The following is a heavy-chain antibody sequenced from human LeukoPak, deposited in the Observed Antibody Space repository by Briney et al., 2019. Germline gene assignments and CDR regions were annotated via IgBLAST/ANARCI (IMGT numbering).Heavy chain of an antibody. CDR3: ARDLDNWNYAFEI. J-gene: IGHJ3*02. D-gene: IGHD1-7*01. V-gene: IGHV4-59*01. CDR2: IYYSGST. CDR1: GGSISSYY. Sequence: PSETLSLTCTVSGGSISSYYWSWIRQPPGKGLEWIGYIYYSGSTNYNPSLKSRVTISVDTSKNQFSLKLSSVTAADTAVYYCARDLDNWNYAFEIWGQGTMVTVSS.